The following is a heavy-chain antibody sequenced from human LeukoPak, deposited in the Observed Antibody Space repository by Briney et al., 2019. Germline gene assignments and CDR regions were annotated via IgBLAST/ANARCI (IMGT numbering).Heavy chain of an antibody. Sequence: GASVKVSCKASGYTFTNYGVSWVRQAPGQGLEWLGDIIPTIGLTSSAQKFQGRVTVTTDESTSTAYMEVSGLTSEDTAVYYCVGLRSAQTFEIWGQGTLIIVSS. CDR1: GYTFTNYG. CDR2: IIPTIGLT. V-gene: IGHV1-69*05. J-gene: IGHJ3*02. D-gene: IGHD2-15*01. CDR3: VGLRSAQTFEI.